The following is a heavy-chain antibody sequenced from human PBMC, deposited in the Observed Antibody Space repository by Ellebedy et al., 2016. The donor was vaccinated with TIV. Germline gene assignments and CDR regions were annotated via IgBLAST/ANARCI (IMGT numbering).Heavy chain of an antibody. CDR1: GFTFSNFG. V-gene: IGHV3-30*18. J-gene: IGHJ4*02. CDR3: GKEELVAVTPYLDY. Sequence: GESLKISCAASGFTFSNFGMHWVRQAPGKGLEWVAIISYDGNNKYYGDSVKGRFTISRDNSKNTLYLQMNSLRAEDTAVYYCGKEELVAVTPYLDYWGQGTLVTVSS. CDR2: ISYDGNNK. D-gene: IGHD2-15*01.